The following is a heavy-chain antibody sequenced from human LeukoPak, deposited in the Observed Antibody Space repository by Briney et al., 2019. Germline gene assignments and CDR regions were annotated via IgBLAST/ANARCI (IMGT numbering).Heavy chain of an antibody. CDR2: LSSSGTTI. Sequence: GGSLRLSCAASGSTFSDYYMSWIRQAPGKGLEWVSYLSSSGTTIYYADSVKGRFTISRDNAKNSLYLQMNSLRAEDTAVYYCARGGERYAFDVWGQGTMATISP. CDR3: ARGGERYAFDV. V-gene: IGHV3-11*01. J-gene: IGHJ3*01. CDR1: GSTFSDYY.